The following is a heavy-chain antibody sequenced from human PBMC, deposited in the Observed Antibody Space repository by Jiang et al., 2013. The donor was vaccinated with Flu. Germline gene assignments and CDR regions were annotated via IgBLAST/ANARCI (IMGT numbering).Heavy chain of an antibody. D-gene: IGHD1-1*01. J-gene: IGHJ4*02. CDR3: ARDFFGGGAGTTFDY. CDR1: GGTFSGYA. V-gene: IGHV1-69*06. CDR2: IIPIFGTA. Sequence: GAEVKKPGSSVKVSCKASGGTFSGYAISWVRQAPGQGLEWMGGIIPIFGTANYAQKFQGRVTITADKSTSTAYMELSSLRSEDTAVYYCARDFFGGGAGTTFDYWGQGTLVTVSS.